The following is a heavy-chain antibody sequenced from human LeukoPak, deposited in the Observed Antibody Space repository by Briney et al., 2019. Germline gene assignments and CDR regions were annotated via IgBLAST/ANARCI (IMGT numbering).Heavy chain of an antibody. Sequence: ASVKVSCKISEYSLTQLSLHWVRQAPGKGLEWMGGFDREDGGTMYAQTLRGRVIMTEDTSTDTAYMELSSLRSDDTAIYYCATGGLIKNTFMIRGVKPLDSWGQGTLVVVSS. CDR3: ATGGLIKNTFMIRGVKPLDS. CDR1: EYSLTQLS. D-gene: IGHD3-10*01. J-gene: IGHJ4*02. V-gene: IGHV1-24*01. CDR2: FDREDGGT.